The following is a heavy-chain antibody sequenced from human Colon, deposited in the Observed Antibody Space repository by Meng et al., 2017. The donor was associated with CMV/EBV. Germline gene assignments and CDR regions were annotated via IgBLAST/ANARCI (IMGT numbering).Heavy chain of an antibody. CDR3: ARADSLTTADYYYYGMDV. V-gene: IGHV6-1*01. D-gene: IGHD4-11*01. Sequence: SETLSLTCDISGDTVSSTTVGWNWIRQSPSRGLEWLGRIYYRSRWLDDYAQSVKSRISINVDTSKNQFSLKLSSVTAADTAVYYCARADSLTTADYYYYGMDVWGQGTTVTVSS. CDR2: IYYRSRWLD. J-gene: IGHJ6*02. CDR1: GDTVSSTTVG.